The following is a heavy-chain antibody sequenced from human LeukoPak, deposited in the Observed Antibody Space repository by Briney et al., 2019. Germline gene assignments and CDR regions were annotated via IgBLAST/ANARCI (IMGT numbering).Heavy chain of an antibody. CDR3: ARAGQQWSPLRGSSLDY. CDR2: INHSGST. Sequence: SETLSLTCAVYGGSFNGYYWSWIRQPPGKGLEWIAEINHSGSTNYNPSLRSRVTISVDTSKNQFSLKLSSVTAADTAVYYCARAGQQWSPLRGSSLDYWGQGTPVTVSS. V-gene: IGHV4-34*01. CDR1: GGSFNGYY. D-gene: IGHD6-19*01. J-gene: IGHJ4*02.